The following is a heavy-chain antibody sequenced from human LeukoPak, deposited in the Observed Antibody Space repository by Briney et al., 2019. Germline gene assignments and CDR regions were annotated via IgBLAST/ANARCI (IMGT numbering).Heavy chain of an antibody. V-gene: IGHV4-39*07. CDR1: GGSISSSSYY. Sequence: PSETLSLTCTVSGGSISSSSYYWGWIRQPPGRGLEWIGSIYYSGSTYYNPSLKSRVTISVDTSKNQFSLKLSSVTAADTAVYYCARGESSGWAPLAAEYFQHWGQGTLVTVSS. CDR2: IYYSGST. D-gene: IGHD6-19*01. J-gene: IGHJ1*01. CDR3: ARGESSGWAPLAAEYFQH.